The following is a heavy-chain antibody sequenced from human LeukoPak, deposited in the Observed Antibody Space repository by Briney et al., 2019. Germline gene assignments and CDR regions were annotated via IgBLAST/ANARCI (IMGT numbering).Heavy chain of an antibody. CDR1: GFTFSSYG. J-gene: IGHJ4*02. D-gene: IGHD2-2*01. CDR3: AAPGVPAATYYFDY. CDR2: ISYDGSNK. V-gene: IGHV3-30*03. Sequence: PGGSLRLSCAASGFTFSSYGMHWVRQAPGKGLEWVAVISYDGSNKYYADSVKGRFTISRDNSKNTVYLQMNSLRAEDTAVYYCAAPGVPAATYYFDYWGQRTLVTVSS.